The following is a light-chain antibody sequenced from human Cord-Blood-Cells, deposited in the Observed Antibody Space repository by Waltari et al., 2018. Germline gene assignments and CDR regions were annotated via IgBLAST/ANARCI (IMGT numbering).Light chain of an antibody. CDR2: GNS. CDR3: QSYDSSLSGYV. J-gene: IGLJ1*01. Sequence: QSVLTQPPSVSGAQGQRVTISCTGSSSNIGAGYDVHWYQQLPGTAPKPLIYGNSNRPSGGPDRVSGSKSGTSASLAITGLQAEDEADYYCQSYDSSLSGYVFGTGTKVTVL. CDR1: SSNIGAGYD. V-gene: IGLV1-40*01.